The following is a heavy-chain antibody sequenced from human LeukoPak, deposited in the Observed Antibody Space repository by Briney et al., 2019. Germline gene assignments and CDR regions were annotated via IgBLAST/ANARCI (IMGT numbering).Heavy chain of an antibody. CDR3: ARVTGYVIEDYFDY. Sequence: PSETLSLTCSVSGGSISSSSYYWGWIRQPPGKGLEWIGSIYYSGRTYYNPSLKSRVTISVDTSKNQFSLKLSSVTAADTAMYYCARVTGYVIEDYFDYWGQGTLVTVSS. D-gene: IGHD3-22*01. V-gene: IGHV4-39*07. CDR2: IYYSGRT. J-gene: IGHJ4*02. CDR1: GGSISSSSYY.